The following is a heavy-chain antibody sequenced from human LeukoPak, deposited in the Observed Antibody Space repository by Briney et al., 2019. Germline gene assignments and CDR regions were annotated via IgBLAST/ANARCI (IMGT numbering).Heavy chain of an antibody. CDR3: ARDWLAGNPYHAFDL. V-gene: IGHV3-7*01. CDR2: IKEDGSEE. Sequence: GGSLRLSCAASGFTFSSYWMTWVRQAPGKWLEFVANIKEDGSEEYYVDSVKGRFSISRDNAKNSLHLQMNSLRAEDTAVYYCARDWLAGNPYHAFDLWGKGTMVTVSS. CDR1: GFTFSSYW. D-gene: IGHD3-22*01. J-gene: IGHJ3*01.